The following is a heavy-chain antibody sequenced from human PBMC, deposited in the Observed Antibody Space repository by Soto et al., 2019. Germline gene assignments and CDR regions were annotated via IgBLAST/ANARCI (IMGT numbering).Heavy chain of an antibody. J-gene: IGHJ4*02. CDR3: ARDLNYGPFDY. Sequence: EVQLVESGGGLVQSGGSLRLSCAASGFTFSSYSMNWVRQAPGKGLEWVSYISSSSSTIYYADSVKGRFTISRDNAKNSLYLQMNCLRAEDTAEYYCARDLNYGPFDYWGQGTLVTVSS. V-gene: IGHV3-48*01. D-gene: IGHD4-17*01. CDR1: GFTFSSYS. CDR2: ISSSSSTI.